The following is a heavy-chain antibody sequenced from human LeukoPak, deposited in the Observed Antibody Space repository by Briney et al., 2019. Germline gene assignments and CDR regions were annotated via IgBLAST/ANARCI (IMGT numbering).Heavy chain of an antibody. J-gene: IGHJ4*02. V-gene: IGHV3-74*01. CDR1: GFTFSSYW. CDR2: IHSDGIGT. Sequence: GGSLRLSCATSGFTFSSYWMHWNRQAPGKGLVWVSRIHSDGIGTSYADSVRGRFTISRDNAKNTLYLQMNSLRAEDTAVYYCARDQGSFDYWGQGTLVTVSS. CDR3: ARDQGSFDY.